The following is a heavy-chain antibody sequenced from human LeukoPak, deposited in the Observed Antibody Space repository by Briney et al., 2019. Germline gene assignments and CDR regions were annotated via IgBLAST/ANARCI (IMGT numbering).Heavy chain of an antibody. Sequence: GGSLRLSCAASGFTFTTYTMNWVRQAPGKGLEWISSISPSSSSIYYADSVQGRFTISRDNARTSLYLQMNNLRAEDTAVYYCARFYNKGLDYWGQGALLTVSS. J-gene: IGHJ4*02. CDR3: ARFYNKGLDY. V-gene: IGHV3-21*01. CDR2: ISPSSSSI. D-gene: IGHD5-24*01. CDR1: GFTFTTYT.